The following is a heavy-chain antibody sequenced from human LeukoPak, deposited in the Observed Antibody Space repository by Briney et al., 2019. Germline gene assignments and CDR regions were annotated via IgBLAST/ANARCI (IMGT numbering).Heavy chain of an antibody. CDR3: AKPTRGSGGSFLIDY. CDR1: GFSFSDYG. J-gene: IGHJ4*02. CDR2: IWYDGSYK. V-gene: IGHV3-33*03. Sequence: PGRSLRLSCEASGFSFSDYGMHWVRQAPGKGLKWVAIIWYDGSYKYYADSVKGRFTVSRDNSKNTLYLQMNSLRAEDTAMYYCAKPTRGSGGSFLIDYWGQGTLVTVSS. D-gene: IGHD2-15*01.